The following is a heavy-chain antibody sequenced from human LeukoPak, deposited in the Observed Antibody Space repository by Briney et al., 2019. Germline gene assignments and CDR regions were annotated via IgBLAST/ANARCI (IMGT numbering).Heavy chain of an antibody. D-gene: IGHD1-1*01. Sequence: SETLSLTCAVYVHSFSGYHGSGIPRPPGKGVEWIGEINHSGSTDYNPSLKSRVTISVDTSKYQFSLKLSSVTAADTAVYYCARTLGRVQLERRVGHAFDIWGQGTMVTASS. V-gene: IGHV4-34*01. CDR1: VHSFSGYH. CDR2: INHSGST. CDR3: ARTLGRVQLERRVGHAFDI. J-gene: IGHJ3*02.